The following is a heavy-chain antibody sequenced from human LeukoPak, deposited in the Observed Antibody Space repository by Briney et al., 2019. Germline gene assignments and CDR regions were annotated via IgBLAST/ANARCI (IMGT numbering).Heavy chain of an antibody. V-gene: IGHV3-30*04. Sequence: PGRSLRLSCAASGFTFSSYAMQWVRQAPGKGLEWVAVISYDGSNKYYADSVKGRFTISRDNSKNTLYLQMNSLRAEDTAVYYCAREARGLPLPGSSVYGMDVWGQGTTVTVSS. CDR3: AREARGLPLPGSSVYGMDV. J-gene: IGHJ6*02. CDR2: ISYDGSNK. D-gene: IGHD3-10*01. CDR1: GFTFSSYA.